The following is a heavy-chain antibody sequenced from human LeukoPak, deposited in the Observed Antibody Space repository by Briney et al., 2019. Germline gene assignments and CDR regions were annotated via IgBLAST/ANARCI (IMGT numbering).Heavy chain of an antibody. D-gene: IGHD1-26*01. CDR3: ARDREGATTDFDY. J-gene: IGHJ4*02. V-gene: IGHV4-30-4*08. CDR2: IYYSGST. Sequence: SETLSLTCTVSGGSISSGDYYWSWIRQPPGKGLEWIGYIYYSGSTYYNPSLKSRVTISVDTSKNQFSLKLSSVTAADTAVYYCARDREGATTDFDYWGQGTLVTVSS. CDR1: GGSISSGDYY.